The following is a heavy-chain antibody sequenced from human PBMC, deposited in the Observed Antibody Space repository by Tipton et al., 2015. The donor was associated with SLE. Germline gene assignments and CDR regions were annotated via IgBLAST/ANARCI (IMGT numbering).Heavy chain of an antibody. CDR1: GGSISSSSYY. CDR2: IYYSGST. V-gene: IGHV4-39*07. J-gene: IGHJ5*02. Sequence: TLSLTCTVSGGSISSSSYYWGWIRQPPGKGLEWIGSIYYSGSTYYNPSLKSRVTISVDTSKNQFSPKLSSVTAADTAVYYCASRLIHGIYYDSSATGGIEPLGQGTRFTVSS. CDR3: ASRLIHGIYYDSSATGGIEP. D-gene: IGHD3-22*01.